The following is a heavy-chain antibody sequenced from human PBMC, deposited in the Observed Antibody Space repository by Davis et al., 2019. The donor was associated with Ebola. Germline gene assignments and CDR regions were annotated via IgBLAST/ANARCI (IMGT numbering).Heavy chain of an antibody. CDR2: IYYSGST. D-gene: IGHD5-18*01. Sequence: SETLSLTCTVSGGSISSYYWSWIRQPPGKGLEWIGSIYYSGSTYYNPSLKSRVTISVDTSKNQFSLKLSSVTAADTAVYYCARQLPMTPLDYWGQGTLVTVSS. J-gene: IGHJ4*02. CDR3: ARQLPMTPLDY. V-gene: IGHV4-59*05. CDR1: GGSISSYY.